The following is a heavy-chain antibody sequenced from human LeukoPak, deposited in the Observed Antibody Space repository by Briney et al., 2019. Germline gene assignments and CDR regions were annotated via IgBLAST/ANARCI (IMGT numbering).Heavy chain of an antibody. D-gene: IGHD4-17*01. CDR3: VRGPTTVTRAFDY. J-gene: IGHJ4*02. CDR1: GGSISSYY. Sequence: SETLSLTCTVSGGSISSYYWSWIRQPAGRGLEWVGHIYTSGSTNYNPSLKSRVTMSVDTSKNQFSLNLSSVTAADTAVYYCVRGPTTVTRAFDYWGQGTLVTVSS. CDR2: IYTSGST. V-gene: IGHV4-4*07.